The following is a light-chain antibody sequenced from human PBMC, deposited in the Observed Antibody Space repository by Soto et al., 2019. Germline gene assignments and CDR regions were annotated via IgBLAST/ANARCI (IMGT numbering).Light chain of an antibody. CDR1: SSDVGSYNY. Sequence: QSALTQPPSASVSPGQSVTISCTGTSSDVGSYNYVSWYQQYPGKAPKLLIYEVSKRPSGVPDRFSGSKSANTASLTVSGLQAVDEADYFFSSYAGDYNLYVFGTGTKVTVL. CDR2: EVS. CDR3: SSYAGDYNLYV. V-gene: IGLV2-8*01. J-gene: IGLJ1*01.